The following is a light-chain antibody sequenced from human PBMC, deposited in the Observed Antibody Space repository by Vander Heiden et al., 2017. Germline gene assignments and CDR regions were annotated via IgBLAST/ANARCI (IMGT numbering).Light chain of an antibody. CDR2: SNN. CDR3: AAGDDSLSGV. J-gene: IGLJ3*02. V-gene: IGLV1-47*02. Sequence: QSVLTQPPSASGTPGQRVTISCSGSSSNIGSNYVYWYQQRPGTAPKLLIYSNNQRPSGVPDRFSGSKSGTSASLAISGLRSEDEADYYCAAGDDSLSGVFGGGTKLTVL. CDR1: SSNIGSNY.